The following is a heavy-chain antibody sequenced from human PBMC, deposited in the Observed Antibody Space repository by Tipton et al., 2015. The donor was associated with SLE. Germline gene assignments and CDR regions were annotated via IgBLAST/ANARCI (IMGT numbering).Heavy chain of an antibody. V-gene: IGHV4-59*01. CDR2: VFYNGET. Sequence: TLSLTCTVSRCSISSYYWSWIRQPPGQGLEGIGHVFYNGETNYNPSLKGRVTISLDTSMKQFSLNLMSVTSADTAVYYCASLRFYGDYDLGRWGQGALVTVSS. CDR3: ASLRFYGDYDLGR. D-gene: IGHD4-17*01. CDR1: RCSISSYY. J-gene: IGHJ4*02.